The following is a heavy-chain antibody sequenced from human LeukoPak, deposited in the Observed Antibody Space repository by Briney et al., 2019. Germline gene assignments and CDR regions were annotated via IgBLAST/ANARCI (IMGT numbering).Heavy chain of an antibody. J-gene: IGHJ6*02. CDR2: IYHSGST. D-gene: IGHD4-17*01. CDR1: GGSISSSNW. CDR3: ARVDYGEPYYYYGMDV. V-gene: IGHV4-4*02. Sequence: SETLSLTCAVSGGSISSSNWWSWVRQPPGKGLEWIGEIYHSGSTNYNPSLKSRVTISVDKSKNQFSLKLSSVTAADTAVYYCARVDYGEPYYYYGMDVWGQGTTVTVSS.